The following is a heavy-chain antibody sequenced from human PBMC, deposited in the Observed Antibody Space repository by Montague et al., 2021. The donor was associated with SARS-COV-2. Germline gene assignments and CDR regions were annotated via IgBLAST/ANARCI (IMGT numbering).Heavy chain of an antibody. J-gene: IGHJ4*02. Sequence: SLRLSCAASGHIVSSNYMSWVRQAPGKGLEWVSVIYSGGSTYYADSVKGRFTIPRDNSKNTLYLQMNTLSAEDTAVYYCARGGSGGSCYSPPCYFDYWGQGTLVTVSS. D-gene: IGHD2-15*01. CDR2: IYSGGST. V-gene: IGHV3-53*01. CDR3: ARGGSGGSCYSPPCYFDY. CDR1: GHIVSSNY.